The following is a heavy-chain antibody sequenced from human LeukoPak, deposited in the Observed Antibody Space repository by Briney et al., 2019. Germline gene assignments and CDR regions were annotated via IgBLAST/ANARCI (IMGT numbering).Heavy chain of an antibody. D-gene: IGHD2-2*01. J-gene: IGHJ6*02. Sequence: SETLSLTCTVSGGSISSSYWGWIRQPPGEGLEWIGYIHYGGSTNYNPSLKSRVTMSVDTSKNQFSLKLSSVTAADTAVYYCARDLYQLYYYYGMDVWGQGTTVTVSS. CDR2: IHYGGST. CDR1: GGSISSSY. V-gene: IGHV4-59*12. CDR3: ARDLYQLYYYYGMDV.